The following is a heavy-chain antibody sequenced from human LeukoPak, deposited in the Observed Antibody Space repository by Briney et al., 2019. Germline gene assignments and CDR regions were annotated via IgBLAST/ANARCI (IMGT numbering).Heavy chain of an antibody. J-gene: IGHJ4*02. V-gene: IGHV3-30*04. CDR3: ARARPSMWIDY. CDR1: GFTFSSYA. Sequence: GGSLRLSCAASGFTFSSYAMYWVRQAPGKGLEWVAVISYDGSDKFYADSVKGRFTISRDSSKNTLYLQMNSLRPEDAAVYYCARARPSMWIDYWGQGTLVTVSS. CDR2: ISYDGSDK. D-gene: IGHD5-12*01.